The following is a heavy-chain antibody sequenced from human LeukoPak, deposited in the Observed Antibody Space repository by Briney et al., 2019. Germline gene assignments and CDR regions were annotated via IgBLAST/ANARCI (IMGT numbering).Heavy chain of an antibody. Sequence: SETLSLTCTVSGGSISSYYWSWIRQPPGKGLEWIGYIYYSGSTNYNPSLKSRVTISVDTSKNQFSLKLSSVTAADTAVYYCARVQEYDAFDIWGQGTMVTVSS. CDR2: IYYSGST. V-gene: IGHV4-59*01. CDR1: GGSISSYY. J-gene: IGHJ3*02. D-gene: IGHD3-10*01. CDR3: ARVQEYDAFDI.